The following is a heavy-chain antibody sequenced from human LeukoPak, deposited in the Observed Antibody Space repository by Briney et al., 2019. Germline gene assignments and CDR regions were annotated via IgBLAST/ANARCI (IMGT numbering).Heavy chain of an antibody. D-gene: IGHD3-10*01. Sequence: GESLTLLGKGSGYIFTNNWIGWVRQMPGKGLEWMGIIYPGDSDTRYSPSFEGQVTISVDKSISTAYLQWSSLKASDTAMYYCARQTRDGSGSRGYSFDYWGQGTLVTVSS. J-gene: IGHJ4*02. CDR2: IYPGDSDT. CDR1: GYIFTNNW. CDR3: ARQTRDGSGSRGYSFDY. V-gene: IGHV5-51*01.